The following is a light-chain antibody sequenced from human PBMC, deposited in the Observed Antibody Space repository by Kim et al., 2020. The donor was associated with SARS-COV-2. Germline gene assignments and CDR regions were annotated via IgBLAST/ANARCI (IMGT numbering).Light chain of an antibody. Sequence: SYELTQPHSVSVSPGQTTTITCSGDNLGDKHVCWYQQKPGQSPVLVIYQHIKRPSGIPERFSGSNSGNTATLTISGTQSMDEAVYYCQEWDTTTAVVFGGRAQLNVL. CDR2: QHI. J-gene: IGLJ2*01. CDR3: QEWDTTTAVV. V-gene: IGLV3-1*01. CDR1: NLGDKH.